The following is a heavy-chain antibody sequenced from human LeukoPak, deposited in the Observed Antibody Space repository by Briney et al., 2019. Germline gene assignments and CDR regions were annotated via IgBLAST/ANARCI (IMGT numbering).Heavy chain of an antibody. CDR3: AKDIDYYGSGSFPDY. D-gene: IGHD3-10*01. CDR2: ISWNSGSI. J-gene: IGHJ4*02. CDR1: GFTFDDYA. Sequence: GGSLRLSCAASGFTFDDYAMHWVRQAPGKGLEWVSGISWNSGSIGYADSVKGRFTISRDNAKNSLYLQMNSLRAEDTALYYCAKDIDYYGSGSFPDYWGQGTLVTVSS. V-gene: IGHV3-9*01.